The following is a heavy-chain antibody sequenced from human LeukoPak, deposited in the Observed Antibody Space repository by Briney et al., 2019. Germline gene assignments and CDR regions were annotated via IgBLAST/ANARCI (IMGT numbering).Heavy chain of an antibody. Sequence: ASVKVSCKASGYTFTNYYMNWVRQAPGQGLEWMGIINPSGGSTSYAQKFQGRVTVTRDTSTSTVYMELSSLRSEDTAMYYCAREGEIGYDLSDYWGQGTLVTVAS. CDR2: INPSGGST. CDR3: AREGEIGYDLSDY. D-gene: IGHD5-12*01. J-gene: IGHJ4*01. V-gene: IGHV1-46*01. CDR1: GYTFTNYY.